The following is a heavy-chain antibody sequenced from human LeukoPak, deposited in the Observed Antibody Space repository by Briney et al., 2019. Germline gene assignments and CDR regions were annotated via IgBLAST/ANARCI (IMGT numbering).Heavy chain of an antibody. D-gene: IGHD2/OR15-2a*01. CDR3: ARRGSILAYYFDY. V-gene: IGHV4-39*01. J-gene: IGHJ4*02. Sequence: SETLSLTCTVSGGSISSSSYYWGWIRQPPGKGLEWIGSIYYSGSTCYNPSLKSRVTISVDTSKNQFSLKLSSVTAADTAVYYCARRGSILAYYFDYWGQGTLVTVSS. CDR2: IYYSGST. CDR1: GGSISSSSYY.